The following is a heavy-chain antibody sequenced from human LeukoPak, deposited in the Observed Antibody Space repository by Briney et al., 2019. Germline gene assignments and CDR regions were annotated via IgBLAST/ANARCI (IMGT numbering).Heavy chain of an antibody. V-gene: IGHV1-2*06. Sequence: ASVKVFCKSSRYTFSGNYIYWLRQAPGQGLEWMGRINSNNGDTHYAQKFQGSVTLSRDTSIRTAYMQLSSQRCGDAAVYYCARGARITGTNWVRLDYFDYWGQGTLVTVSS. J-gene: IGHJ4*02. CDR3: ARGARITGTNWVRLDYFDY. CDR2: INSNNGDT. D-gene: IGHD1-7*01. CDR1: RYTFSGNY.